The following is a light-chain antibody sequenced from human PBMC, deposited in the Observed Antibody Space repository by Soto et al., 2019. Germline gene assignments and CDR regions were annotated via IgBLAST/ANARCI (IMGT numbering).Light chain of an antibody. CDR3: GTWDSSLRKV. J-gene: IGLJ3*02. Sequence: QSVLTQPPSVSAAPGQKVTISCSGSSSNIGNNYVSWYQQLPGTAPKPLIYENNKRPSGIPDRFSGSKSGTSATLGITGLQTGDEADYYCGTWDSSLRKVFGGGTKLTVL. CDR1: SSNIGNNY. V-gene: IGLV1-51*02. CDR2: ENN.